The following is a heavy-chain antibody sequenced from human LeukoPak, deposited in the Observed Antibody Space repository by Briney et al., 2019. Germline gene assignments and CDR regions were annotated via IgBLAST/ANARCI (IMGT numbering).Heavy chain of an antibody. D-gene: IGHD4/OR15-4a*01. CDR3: ARDPGAFPYFFDS. J-gene: IGHJ4*02. CDR2: IRYDGSNK. Sequence: GGSLRLSCAASGSTFSSYGMHWVRQAPGKGLEWVAFIRYDGSNKYYADSVRGRFTISRDNSKNTLYLQMNSLRVEDTAVYFCARDPGAFPYFFDSWGQGILVTVSS. CDR1: GSTFSSYG. V-gene: IGHV3-30*02.